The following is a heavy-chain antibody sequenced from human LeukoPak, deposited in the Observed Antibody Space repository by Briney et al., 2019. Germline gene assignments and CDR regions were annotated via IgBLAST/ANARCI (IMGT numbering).Heavy chain of an antibody. V-gene: IGHV3-48*04. CDR2: ISSSSSTI. J-gene: IGHJ6*03. D-gene: IGHD3-3*01. Sequence: GGSLRLSCAASGFTFGSYSMNWVRQAPGKGLEWVSYISSSSSTIYYADSVKCRFTISRDNAKNSLYLQMNSLRAEDTAVYYCARDLRFLEWPAIGYMDVWGKGTTVTVSS. CDR1: GFTFGSYS. CDR3: ARDLRFLEWPAIGYMDV.